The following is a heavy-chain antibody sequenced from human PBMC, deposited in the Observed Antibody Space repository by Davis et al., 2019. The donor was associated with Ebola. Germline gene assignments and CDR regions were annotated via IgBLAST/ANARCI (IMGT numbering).Heavy chain of an antibody. CDR2: MKPDGSDK. Sequence: GESLKISCAASRFTFSTYWMHWVRQAPRKGLEWVANMKPDGSDKNYVDSVKGRFTISRDNAGNSLYLQMHSLRVEDTAVYYCARGDSRWSNWYFDLWGRGTLVTVSS. CDR1: RFTFSTYW. CDR3: ARGDSRWSNWYFDL. D-gene: IGHD2-15*01. V-gene: IGHV3-7*03. J-gene: IGHJ2*01.